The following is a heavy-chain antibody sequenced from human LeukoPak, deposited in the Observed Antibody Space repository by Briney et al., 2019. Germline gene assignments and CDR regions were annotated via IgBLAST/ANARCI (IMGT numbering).Heavy chain of an antibody. CDR3: ARHSETIVGGVDF. Sequence: SETLSLTCAVSAYSISSDYYWGWIRQPPGKGLEWIGSIYHRGSTYYNSSLKSRVTISIDTSKNQFSLKVTSVTAADTAVYYCARHSETIVGGVDFWGQGTLVTVSS. V-gene: IGHV4-38-2*01. J-gene: IGHJ4*02. D-gene: IGHD3-3*01. CDR1: AYSISSDYY. CDR2: IYHRGST.